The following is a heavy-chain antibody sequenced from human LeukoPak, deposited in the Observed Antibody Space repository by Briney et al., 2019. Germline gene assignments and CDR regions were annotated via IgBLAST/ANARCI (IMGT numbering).Heavy chain of an antibody. V-gene: IGHV1-69*01. J-gene: IGHJ4*02. CDR2: IIPIFGTA. CDR1: GGTFISYA. CDR3: ATFEATQRGLWYFDY. D-gene: IGHD1-26*01. Sequence: ASVKVSCKASGGTFISYAISWVRQAPGQGLEWMGGIIPIFGTANYAQKFQGRVTITADESTSTAYMELSSLRSENTAVYYCATFEATQRGLWYFDYWGQGTLVTVSS.